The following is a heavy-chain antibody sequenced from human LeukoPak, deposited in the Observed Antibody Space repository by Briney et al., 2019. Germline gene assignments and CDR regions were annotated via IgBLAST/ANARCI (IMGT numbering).Heavy chain of an antibody. J-gene: IGHJ5*02. D-gene: IGHD3-9*01. CDR1: GFTFDDSA. CDR2: ITRDGSNT. Sequence: GGSLRLSCAASGFTFDDSAMHWVRQAPGKGLEWVSLITRDGSNTFYADSVKGRFTISRDNSKNSLYLQMNSLRPEDTAFYYCAKDNHILTGYYGGWFDPXXXGTLVTVSS. V-gene: IGHV3-43D*03. CDR3: AKDNHILTGYYGGWFDP.